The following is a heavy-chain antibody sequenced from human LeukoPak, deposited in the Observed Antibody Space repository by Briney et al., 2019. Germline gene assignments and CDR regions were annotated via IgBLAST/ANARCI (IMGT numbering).Heavy chain of an antibody. V-gene: IGHV3-66*01. CDR3: ASGIEVGPVYFDY. CDR1: GFTVSSKY. Sequence: GGSLRLSCAASGFTVSSKYMSWVRQAPGKGLEWVSVIYSGGNTYYADSVKGRFTISRDNSKNTVNLQMNSLRAEDTAVYYCASGIEVGPVYFDYCGQGTLVTVSS. D-gene: IGHD6-19*01. J-gene: IGHJ4*02. CDR2: IYSGGNT.